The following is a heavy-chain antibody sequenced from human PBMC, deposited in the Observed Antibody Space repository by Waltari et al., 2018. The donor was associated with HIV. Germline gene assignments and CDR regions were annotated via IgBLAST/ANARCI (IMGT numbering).Heavy chain of an antibody. CDR1: GGSSSSYY. D-gene: IGHD3-16*02. CDR2: IYYSGST. J-gene: IGHJ5*02. V-gene: IGHV4-59*01. CDR3: ACGYDYVWGSYRRGWFDP. Sequence: QVQLQESGPGLVKPSEPLSLTCTVSGGSSSSYYWSWIRQPHGQGLEWIGYIYYSGSTNYNPSLKSRVTISVDTSKNQFSLKLSSVTAADTAVYYCACGYDYVWGSYRRGWFDPWGQGTLVTVSS.